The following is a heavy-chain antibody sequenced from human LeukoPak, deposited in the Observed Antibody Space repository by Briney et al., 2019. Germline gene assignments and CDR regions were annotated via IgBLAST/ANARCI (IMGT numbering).Heavy chain of an antibody. CDR3: AKAITMVRGPQFGRNEDKDPFDI. CDR2: ISGSGGST. V-gene: IGHV3-23*01. D-gene: IGHD3-10*01. CDR1: GFTVTTDH. J-gene: IGHJ3*02. Sequence: PGGSLRLSCAASGFTVTTDHMTWVPQAPGKGRECVSGISGSGGSTYYADSVTGRFTISRDNSKNTLYLQMNSLRAEDTAVYYCAKAITMVRGPQFGRNEDKDPFDIWGQGTMVTVSS.